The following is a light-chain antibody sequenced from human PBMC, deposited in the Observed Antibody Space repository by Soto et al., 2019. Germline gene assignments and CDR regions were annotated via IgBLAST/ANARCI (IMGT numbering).Light chain of an antibody. J-gene: IGKJ4*01. V-gene: IGKV3-11*01. Sequence: EIVLTQSPATLSLSPGERATLSCRASQSVSSYLAWYQQKPGQAPRLLIYDASNRATGIPARFSGSGSGTDFTLTISSLAPEDFAVYYCQRGNTFGGGTKVEIK. CDR3: QRGNT. CDR2: DAS. CDR1: QSVSSY.